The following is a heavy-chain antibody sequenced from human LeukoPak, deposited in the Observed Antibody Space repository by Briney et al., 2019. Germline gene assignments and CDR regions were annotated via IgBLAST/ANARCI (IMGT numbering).Heavy chain of an antibody. Sequence: GGSLRLSCAASGFTFSSYGMPWVRQAPGKGLEWVAVIWYDGSNKYYADSVKGRFTISRDNSKNTLYLQMNSLRAEDTAVYYCARGYYYDSSGYRNFDYWGQGTLVTVSS. CDR1: GFTFSSYG. V-gene: IGHV3-33*01. CDR2: IWYDGSNK. D-gene: IGHD3-22*01. J-gene: IGHJ4*02. CDR3: ARGYYYDSSGYRNFDY.